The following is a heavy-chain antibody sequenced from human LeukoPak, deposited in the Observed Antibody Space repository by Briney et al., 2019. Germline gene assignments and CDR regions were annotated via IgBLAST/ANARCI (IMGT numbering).Heavy chain of an antibody. J-gene: IGHJ4*02. CDR3: AKAHVPTMIRGVVSSD. CDR1: GFIFSSYE. CDR2: ISSSGSTI. Sequence: PGGSLRLSCAASGFIFSSYEMNWVRQAPGKGLEWVSYISSSGSTIYYADSVKGRFTISRDNAKNSLYLQMNSLRAEDTALYYCAKAHVPTMIRGVVSSDWGQGTLVTVSS. D-gene: IGHD3-10*01. V-gene: IGHV3-48*03.